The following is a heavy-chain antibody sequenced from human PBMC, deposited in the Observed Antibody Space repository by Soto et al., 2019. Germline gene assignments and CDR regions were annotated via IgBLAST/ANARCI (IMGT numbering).Heavy chain of an antibody. V-gene: IGHV3-33*01. CDR3: ARQGPQAMVRGVISPYYYYYGMDV. CDR1: GFTFSSYG. J-gene: IGHJ6*02. Sequence: GGSLRLSCAASGFTFSSYGMHWVRQAPGKGLEWVAVIWYDGSNKYYADSVKGRFTISRDNSKNTLYLQMNSLRAEDTAVYYCARQGPQAMVRGVISPYYYYYGMDVWGQGTTVTVSS. D-gene: IGHD3-10*01. CDR2: IWYDGSNK.